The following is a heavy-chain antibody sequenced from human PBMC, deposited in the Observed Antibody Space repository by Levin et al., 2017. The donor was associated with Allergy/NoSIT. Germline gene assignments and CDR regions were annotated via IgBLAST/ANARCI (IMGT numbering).Heavy chain of an antibody. CDR1: GFSFDDYA. CDR2: ISWNIGSI. CDR3: AKDIGYCSGGNCYSYFDY. Sequence: SLKISCAASGFSFDDYAMHWVRQGPGKGLEWVSGISWNIGSIGYADSVKGRFTISRDNAKNSLYLQMNSLRAEDTALYYCAKDIGYCSGGNCYSYFDYWGQGTLVTVSS. J-gene: IGHJ4*02. V-gene: IGHV3-9*01. D-gene: IGHD2-15*01.